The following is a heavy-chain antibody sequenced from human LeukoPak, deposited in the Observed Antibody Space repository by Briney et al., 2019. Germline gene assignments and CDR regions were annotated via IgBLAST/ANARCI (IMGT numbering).Heavy chain of an antibody. D-gene: IGHD3-22*01. CDR1: RFTFRRYE. J-gene: IGHJ4*02. Sequence: PGGSLRLSRAASRFTFRRYEMNWVRQAPGKGLEWVSYIASSGSTIYYADSVKGRFTISRDNAKNSLYLQMNSLRAEDTAVYYCGRANYYDISGYDYWGQGTLVTVSS. V-gene: IGHV3-48*03. CDR3: GRANYYDISGYDY. CDR2: IASSGSTI.